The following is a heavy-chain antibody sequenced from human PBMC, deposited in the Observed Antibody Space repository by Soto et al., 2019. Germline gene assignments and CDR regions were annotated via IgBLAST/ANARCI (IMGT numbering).Heavy chain of an antibody. CDR3: AAVHPSYYYYCMDV. J-gene: IGHJ6*02. V-gene: IGHV1-58*01. CDR2: IVVGSGNT. CDR1: GFTFTSSA. Sequence: ASVKVSCKASGFTFTSSAVQWVRQARGQRLEWIGWIVVGSGNTNYAQKFQERVTITRDMSTSTAYMELSSLRSEDTAVYYCAAVHPSYYYYCMDVWGQGTTVTSP.